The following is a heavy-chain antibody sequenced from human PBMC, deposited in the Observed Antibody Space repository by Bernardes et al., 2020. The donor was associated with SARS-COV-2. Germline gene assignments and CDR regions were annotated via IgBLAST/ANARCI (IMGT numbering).Heavy chain of an antibody. CDR3: ARDSRDLYYYDSRPY. CDR2: ISSSSSYI. D-gene: IGHD3-22*01. J-gene: IGHJ4*02. V-gene: IGHV3-21*01. Sequence: GGSLRLSCGASGFTFSSYSMNWVRQAPGKGLEWVSAISSSSSYIYYADSVKGRFTISRDNAKNSLYLQMNSLRAEDTAVYYCARDSRDLYYYDSRPYWGQGTLVTVSS. CDR1: GFTFSSYS.